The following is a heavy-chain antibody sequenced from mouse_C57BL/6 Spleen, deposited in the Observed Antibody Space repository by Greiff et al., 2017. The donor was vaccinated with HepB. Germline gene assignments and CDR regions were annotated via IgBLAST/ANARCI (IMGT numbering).Heavy chain of an antibody. Sequence: QVQLKESGPGLVQPSQSLSITCTVSGFSLTSYGVHWVRQSPGKGLEWLGVIWSGGSTDYNAAFISRLSISKDNSKSQVFFKMNSLQADDTAIYYCARNLLLRPPCAMDYWGQGTSVTVSS. CDR1: GFSLTSYG. CDR3: ARNLLLRPPCAMDY. CDR2: IWSGGST. D-gene: IGHD1-1*01. V-gene: IGHV2-2*01. J-gene: IGHJ4*01.